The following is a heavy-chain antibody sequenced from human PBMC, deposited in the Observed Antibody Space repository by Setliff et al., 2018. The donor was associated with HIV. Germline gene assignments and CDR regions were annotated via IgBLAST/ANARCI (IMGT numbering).Heavy chain of an antibody. J-gene: IGHJ4*02. D-gene: IGHD3-16*01. CDR1: GFNFGDYG. V-gene: IGHV3-9*01. Sequence: LSLSCAASGFNFGDYGIHWVRQAPGKGLEWVSGLTWNSGNIGYADSVKGRFTISRDNSKNTLYLQMNSLRAEDTAVYYCAKDYYDFVWGSTLAYWGQGTLVTVSS. CDR2: LTWNSGNI. CDR3: AKDYYDFVWGSTLAY.